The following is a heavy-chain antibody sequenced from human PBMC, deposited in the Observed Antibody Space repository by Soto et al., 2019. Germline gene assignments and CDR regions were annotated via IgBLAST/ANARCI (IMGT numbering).Heavy chain of an antibody. D-gene: IGHD1-7*01. V-gene: IGHV3-48*01. CDR1: GFMFSDYS. Sequence: PGGSLRLSCAASGFMFSDYSVNWVRQAPGKGLEWVAYISNRYSIITYADSVKGRFTISTDNAKNSLYLQMNNLEVEDTAVYYCARDENYALDYWGQGTPVTV. J-gene: IGHJ4*02. CDR3: ARDENYALDY. CDR2: ISNRYSII.